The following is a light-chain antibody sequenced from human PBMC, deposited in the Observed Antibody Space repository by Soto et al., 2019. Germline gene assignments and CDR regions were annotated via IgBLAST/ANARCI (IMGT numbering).Light chain of an antibody. CDR1: QSVGSH. CDR2: GAS. J-gene: IGKJ2*01. Sequence: EIVLTQSPATLSVSPGDGATLSCWASQSVGSHLAWYQQKPGQAPRLLVYGASTRAPGVPARFSGSGSETEFTLRISSLQSEDFAFYYCHQYSNWPPMHPFGQGSKLEIK. V-gene: IGKV3-15*01. CDR3: HQYSNWPPMHP.